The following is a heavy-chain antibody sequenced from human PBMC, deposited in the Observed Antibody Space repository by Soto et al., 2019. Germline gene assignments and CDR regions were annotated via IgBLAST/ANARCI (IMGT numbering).Heavy chain of an antibody. V-gene: IGHV4-59*08. CDR1: GGTIRSYY. Sequence: PSETLSLTCTVSGGTIRSYYWSWIRQPPGKGLEWIGYIYYSGSTNYNPSLKSRVTISVDTSKNQFSLKLSSVTAADTAVYYCARLTEYSGYDYFDYWGQGTLVTVSS. J-gene: IGHJ4*02. CDR3: ARLTEYSGYDYFDY. D-gene: IGHD5-12*01. CDR2: IYYSGST.